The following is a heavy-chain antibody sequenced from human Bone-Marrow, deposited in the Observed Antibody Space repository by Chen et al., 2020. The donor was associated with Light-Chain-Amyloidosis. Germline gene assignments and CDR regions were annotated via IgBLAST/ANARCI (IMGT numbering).Heavy chain of an antibody. CDR2: INPKGGGT. J-gene: IGHJ4*02. CDR1: GYTFSDYY. CDR3: ARDPPGGRSPLDY. D-gene: IGHD1-26*01. Sequence: QVQLVQSGAEVKKPGASVKVSCQASGYTFSDYYMHWVRQAPGQGLEWMGWINPKGGGTNDEQKFQGRVTMTRDTSITTAYMALSRLRSDDTAVYYCARDPPGGRSPLDYWSQGTLVTVSS. V-gene: IGHV1-2*02.